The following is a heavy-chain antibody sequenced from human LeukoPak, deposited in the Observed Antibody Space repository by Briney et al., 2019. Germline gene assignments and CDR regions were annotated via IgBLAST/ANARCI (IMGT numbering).Heavy chain of an antibody. Sequence: ASVKVSCKASGYTFTSYGVSWGRQAPGQGLEWMGWISAYNGNTNYAQKLQGRVTMTRDTSISTAYMELSRLRSDDMAVYYCARDLSFYGSESYYFDYWGQGTLVTVSS. CDR2: ISAYNGNT. CDR3: ARDLSFYGSESYYFDY. V-gene: IGHV1-18*03. D-gene: IGHD3-10*01. J-gene: IGHJ4*02. CDR1: GYTFTSYG.